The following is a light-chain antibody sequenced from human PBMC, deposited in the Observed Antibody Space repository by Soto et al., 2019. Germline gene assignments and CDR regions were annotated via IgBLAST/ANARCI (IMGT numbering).Light chain of an antibody. CDR2: WAS. J-gene: IGKJ1*01. CDR1: QSVLYSSNNKNY. CDR3: QQYLSTPWT. V-gene: IGKV4-1*01. Sequence: DIVMTQSPDSLAVSLGERATINCKSSQSVLYSSNNKNYLAWYQQKPGQPPKLLIYWASTRESGVPDRFSGSGSGTDFTLTISSLQAEDVAVYFCQQYLSTPWTFGQGTKEEIK.